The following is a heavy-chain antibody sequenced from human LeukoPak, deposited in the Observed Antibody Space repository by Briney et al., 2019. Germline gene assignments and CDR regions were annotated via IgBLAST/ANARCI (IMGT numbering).Heavy chain of an antibody. D-gene: IGHD1-14*01. V-gene: IGHV4-39*07. Sequence: SETLSLTCTVSGGSISSSSYYWGWIRQPPGKGLEWIGSIYYSGSTYYNPSLKSRVTISVDTSKNQFSLKLSSVTAADTAVYYCARVPGVYYYYYYGMDVWGQGTTVTVSS. J-gene: IGHJ6*02. CDR1: GGSISSSSYY. CDR3: ARVPGVYYYYYYGMDV. CDR2: IYYSGST.